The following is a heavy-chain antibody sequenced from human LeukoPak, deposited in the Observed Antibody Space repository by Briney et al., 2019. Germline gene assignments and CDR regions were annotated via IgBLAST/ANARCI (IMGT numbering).Heavy chain of an antibody. J-gene: IGHJ2*01. CDR3: ARGRGKYCSGGSCYAITGYFDL. CDR2: IYYSGSN. V-gene: IGHV4-30-4*01. D-gene: IGHD2-15*01. Sequence: SETLSLTCTVSGGSISSGDYYWSWIRQPPGKGLEWIGYIYYSGSNYYNPSLKSRVTISVATSKNHFSLKLSSVTAADTAVYYCARGRGKYCSGGSCYAITGYFDLWGRGTLVTVSS. CDR1: GGSISSGDYY.